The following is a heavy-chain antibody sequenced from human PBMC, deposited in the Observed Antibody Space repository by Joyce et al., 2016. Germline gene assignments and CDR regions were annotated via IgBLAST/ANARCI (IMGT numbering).Heavy chain of an antibody. J-gene: IGHJ4*02. D-gene: IGHD2-2*01. Sequence: EVHVVESGGGLIQPGGSLRLSCAAAGFSVSNSFLSWVRQAPGKGLEWVSIIYPGGEAYYPESVKVRFSISRDNSKNTLFLQMDSLRVEDTAVYYCVTAYQPNLAHFWGRGTLVTVSS. CDR3: VTAYQPNLAHF. CDR1: GFSVSNSF. V-gene: IGHV3-53*01. CDR2: IYPGGEA.